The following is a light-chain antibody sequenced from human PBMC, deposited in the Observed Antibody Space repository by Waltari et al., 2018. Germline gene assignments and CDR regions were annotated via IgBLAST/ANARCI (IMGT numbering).Light chain of an antibody. CDR2: AVS. J-gene: IGKJ2*01. Sequence: EIVLTQSPGTLSLSPGERATLSCWASQSVGSSYLVWFQQKPGQAPRLLIYAVSSRATGIPDRFSGSGSGTDFTLTINRLEPEDSAVYYCQQYGSPPYTFGQGTKLEL. V-gene: IGKV3-20*01. CDR1: QSVGSSY. CDR3: QQYGSPPYT.